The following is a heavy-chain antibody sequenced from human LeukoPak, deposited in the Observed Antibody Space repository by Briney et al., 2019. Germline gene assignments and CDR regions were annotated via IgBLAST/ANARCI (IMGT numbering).Heavy chain of an antibody. CDR1: GFTFSDYA. J-gene: IGHJ4*02. CDR3: TNGLTMNPFDY. D-gene: IGHD1-14*01. Sequence: PGRSLRLSCTTSGFTFSDYAMSWVRQTPGKGLEWVGFIRSKAYGGTTEYAASVKGRFTISRDDSKSIAHLQMNSLKTEDTAFYYCTNGLTMNPFDYWGQGTLVTVSS. V-gene: IGHV3-49*04. CDR2: IRSKAYGGTT.